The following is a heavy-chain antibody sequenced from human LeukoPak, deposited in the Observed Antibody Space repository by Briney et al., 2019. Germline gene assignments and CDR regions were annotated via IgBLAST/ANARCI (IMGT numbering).Heavy chain of an antibody. V-gene: IGHV4-59*01. CDR2: ISDSGST. Sequence: SETLSLTCTVSGGSISSYYWSWIRQPPGKGLEWIGYISDSGSTSYNPSLKSRVTISVDSSKNQFSLKLTSVTAADTAVYYCARVRPWVFDYWGQGTLVTVSS. CDR1: GGSISSYY. J-gene: IGHJ4*02. CDR3: ARVRPWVFDY.